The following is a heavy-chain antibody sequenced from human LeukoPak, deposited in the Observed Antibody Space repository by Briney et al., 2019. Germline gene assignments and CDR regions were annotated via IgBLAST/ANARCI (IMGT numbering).Heavy chain of an antibody. J-gene: IGHJ6*02. V-gene: IGHV3-64D*06. D-gene: IGHD2-2*01. CDR2: ISSNGGST. CDR3: VKNIVPAAEGNYYGMDV. CDR1: GFTFSSYA. Sequence: GGSLRLSCSASGFTFSSYAMHWVRQAPGKGLEYVSAISSNGGSTYYADSVKGRFTISRDNPKNTLYLQMSSLRAEDTAVYYCVKNIVPAAEGNYYGMDVWGQGTTVTVSS.